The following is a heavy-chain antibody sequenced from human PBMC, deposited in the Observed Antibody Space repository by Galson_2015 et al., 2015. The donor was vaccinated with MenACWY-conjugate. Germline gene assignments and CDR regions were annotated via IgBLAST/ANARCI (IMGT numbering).Heavy chain of an antibody. CDR1: GFTFSTYA. CDR2: TSYHGSEK. Sequence: SLRLSCAASGFTFSTYAMHWVRQAPGKGLEWVTVTSYHGSEKFYTDSVKGRFTISRDNSKNTLYLQMNSLRTEDTAMYYCARGDYYDGSDYVYRGIDYWGQGTLVTVSS. CDR3: ARGDYYDGSDYVYRGIDY. V-gene: IGHV3-30*04. J-gene: IGHJ4*02. D-gene: IGHD3-22*01.